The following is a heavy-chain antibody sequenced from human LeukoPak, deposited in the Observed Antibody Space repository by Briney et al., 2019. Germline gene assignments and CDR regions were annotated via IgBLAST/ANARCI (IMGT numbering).Heavy chain of an antibody. CDR3: AKDIAVSDSYFDY. CDR2: IRYDAANQ. V-gene: IGHV3-30*02. J-gene: IGHJ4*02. Sequence: GGSLRLSCGASGFDFSNNGMHWVRQAPGKGREWVAFIRYDAANQYYADSVKGRFTISRDNSKNTLYLEMDSLRSEDTAIYHCAKDIAVSDSYFDYWGQGTLVTVTS. D-gene: IGHD6-19*01. CDR1: GFDFSNNG.